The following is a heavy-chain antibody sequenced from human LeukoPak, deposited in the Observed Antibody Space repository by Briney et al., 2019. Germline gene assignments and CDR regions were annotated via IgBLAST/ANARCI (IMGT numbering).Heavy chain of an antibody. CDR3: ARRGGSGRSFDY. Sequence: SETLSLTCTVSGGSVSSGTYYWSWIRQPPGKGLGWIGYIYYTGSTNYNPSLKSRLTISVDTSKNQFSLKLSSVTAADTAVYYCARRGGSGRSFDYWGRGTLVTVSS. CDR2: IYYTGST. D-gene: IGHD3-10*01. V-gene: IGHV4-61*01. CDR1: GGSVSSGTYY. J-gene: IGHJ4*02.